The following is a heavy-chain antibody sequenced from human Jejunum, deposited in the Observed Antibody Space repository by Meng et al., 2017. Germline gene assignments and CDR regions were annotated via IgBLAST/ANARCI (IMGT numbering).Heavy chain of an antibody. CDR2: VSGSGSGV. J-gene: IGHJ5*02. V-gene: IGHV3-11*01. CDR3: AGTYYDPRSPFDP. D-gene: IGHD3-3*01. CDR1: GSTFDDYY. Sequence: QVQVVESGGGLVKPGGSLRLSCAASGSTFDDYYMNWIRQAPGKGLEWVSYVSGSGSGVHYADSVKGRFTISRDNAKNSLYLQMNDLRAADTAVYYCAGTYYDPRSPFDPWGQGTLVTVSS.